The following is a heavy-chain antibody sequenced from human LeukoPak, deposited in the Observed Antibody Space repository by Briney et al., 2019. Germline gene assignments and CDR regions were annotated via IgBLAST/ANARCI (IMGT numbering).Heavy chain of an antibody. CDR3: ARDFRYSGSYHHWFDP. D-gene: IGHD1-26*01. CDR1: GFXFSAYS. J-gene: IGHJ5*02. Sequence: GGSLRLSCAASGFXFSAYSINWVRQAPGRGLEWVSSISSSGTYIYYADSVKGRFTISRDNAKNSLSLQMNSLRAEDTAVYYCARDFRYSGSYHHWFDPWGQGTLVTVSS. V-gene: IGHV3-21*01. CDR2: ISSSGTYI.